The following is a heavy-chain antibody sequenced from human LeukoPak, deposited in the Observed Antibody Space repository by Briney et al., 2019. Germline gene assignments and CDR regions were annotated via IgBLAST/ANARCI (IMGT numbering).Heavy chain of an antibody. V-gene: IGHV3-23*01. J-gene: IGHJ4*02. CDR2: ISGSGGST. D-gene: IGHD5-18*01. CDR1: GFTFSSYA. Sequence: PGGSLRLSCAASGFTFSSYAMSWVRQALGKGLEWVSAISGSGGSTYYADSVKGRFTISRDNSKNTLYLQMNSLRAEDTAVYYCANSAGQLWFFLDYWGQGTLVTVSS. CDR3: ANSAGQLWFFLDY.